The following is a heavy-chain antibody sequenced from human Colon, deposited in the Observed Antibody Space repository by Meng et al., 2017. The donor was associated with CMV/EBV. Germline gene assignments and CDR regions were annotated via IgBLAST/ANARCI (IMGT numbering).Heavy chain of an antibody. Sequence: GESLKISCAGSGFPFNKNWMTWVRQAPGKGLEWVANIMQDGTDKHYADSVKGRFIISRDNAKNSLYLQMNSLRVEDTALYYCRTGHYDRAWGHGTLVTVSS. D-gene: IGHD3-16*01. CDR2: IMQDGTDK. CDR1: GFPFNKNW. J-gene: IGHJ5*01. V-gene: IGHV3-7*02. CDR3: RTGHYDRA.